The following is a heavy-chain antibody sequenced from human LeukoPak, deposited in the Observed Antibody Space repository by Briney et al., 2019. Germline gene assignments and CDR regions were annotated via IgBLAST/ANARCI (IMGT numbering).Heavy chain of an antibody. D-gene: IGHD6-6*01. V-gene: IGHV3-64D*06. J-gene: IGHJ4*02. CDR3: AKDVGRYSSSFDFDY. CDR2: ISPNGGTT. CDR1: GFTFSSCF. Sequence: GGSLRLSCSASGFTFSSCFMHWVRQAPGKGLEFVSAISPNGGTTDYADSVRGRFTISRDNSKNTLYLQMSSLRPEDTAVYYCAKDVGRYSSSFDFDYWGQGTLVTVSS.